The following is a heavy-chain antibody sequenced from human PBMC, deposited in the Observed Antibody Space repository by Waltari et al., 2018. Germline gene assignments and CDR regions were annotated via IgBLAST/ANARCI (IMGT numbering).Heavy chain of an antibody. D-gene: IGHD6-13*01. V-gene: IGHV3-23*01. J-gene: IGHJ4*02. CDR3: ARKNSSTWPAFDY. Sequence: VQLLESGGGLVQPGGSLRLSCAVHGLPFNQYVMTWVRQAPGKGLEWVSSISATGGTTYYADSVKGRFTISRDNSKTTVFLQMKSLGAEDTAMYYCARKNSSTWPAFDYWGQGLLVTVSS. CDR1: GLPFNQYV. CDR2: ISATGGTT.